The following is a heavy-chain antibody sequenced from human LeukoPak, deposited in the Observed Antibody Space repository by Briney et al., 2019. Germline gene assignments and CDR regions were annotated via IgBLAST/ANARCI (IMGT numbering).Heavy chain of an antibody. CDR3: AREWYYYDSSGDRSYYFDY. J-gene: IGHJ4*02. Sequence: GGSLRLSCAASGFTFNDYYINWIRQAPGKGLEWVSYISSSGLTTVYAGSVKGRFTISRDNSKNTLYLQMNSLRAEDTAVYYCAREWYYYDSSGDRSYYFDYWGQGTLVTVSS. CDR1: GFTFNDYY. CDR2: ISSSGLTT. D-gene: IGHD3-22*01. V-gene: IGHV3-11*04.